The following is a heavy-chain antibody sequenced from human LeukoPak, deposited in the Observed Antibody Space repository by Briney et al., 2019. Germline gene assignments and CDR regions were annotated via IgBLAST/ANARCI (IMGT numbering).Heavy chain of an antibody. CDR3: ARGRDYYDSSGRPGPYFDY. J-gene: IGHJ4*02. CDR1: GFTVSSNY. V-gene: IGHV3-53*01. D-gene: IGHD3-22*01. CDR2: IFSGGST. Sequence: PGGCLRLSCAASGFTVSSNYMSWVRQAPGKGLEWVSVIFSGGSTYYADSVKGRFTISRDNSKNSLYLQMNSLRAEDTAVYYCARGRDYYDSSGRPGPYFDYWGQGTLVTVSS.